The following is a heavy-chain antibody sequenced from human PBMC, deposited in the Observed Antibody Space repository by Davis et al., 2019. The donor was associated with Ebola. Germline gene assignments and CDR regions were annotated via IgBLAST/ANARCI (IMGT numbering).Heavy chain of an antibody. V-gene: IGHV3-21*01. CDR2: ISGSATYI. J-gene: IGHJ4*02. CDR3: ARDSASLDY. CDR1: GFTFSAYA. Sequence: PGGSLRLSCAASGFTFSAYAINWVRQAPGKGLEWVSSISGSATYIYYSDSVRGRFTISRDNAKNSLYLQMNNLRAEDTAVYYCARDSASLDYWGQGTLVTVSS.